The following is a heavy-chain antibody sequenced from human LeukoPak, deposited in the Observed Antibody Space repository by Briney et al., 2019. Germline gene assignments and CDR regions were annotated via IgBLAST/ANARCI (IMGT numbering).Heavy chain of an antibody. D-gene: IGHD5/OR15-5a*01. CDR2: INRSRNT. V-gene: IGHV4-38-2*01. Sequence: SETLSLTCDVSGYSISSGYYWGWIRHFPGKGLEWIGSINRSRNTYFNPSLKSRVTMSVDTSKNQFSVNLTSVTAADTATYYCARHFLLRLVSTPLRYWGQGTLVTASS. J-gene: IGHJ4*02. CDR3: ARHFLLRLVSTPLRY. CDR1: GYSISSGYY.